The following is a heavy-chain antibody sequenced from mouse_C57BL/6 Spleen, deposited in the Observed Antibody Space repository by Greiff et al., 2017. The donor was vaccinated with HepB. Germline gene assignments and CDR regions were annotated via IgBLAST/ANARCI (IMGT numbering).Heavy chain of an antibody. V-gene: IGHV14-4*01. CDR2: IDPENGDT. CDR3: TERRFAY. CDR1: GFNIKDDY. Sequence: EVKLQESGAELVRPGASVKLSCTASGFNIKDDYMHWVKQRPEQGLEWIGWIDPENGDTEYASKFQGKATITADTSSNTAYLQLSSLTSEDTAVYYCTERRFAYWGQGTLVTVSA. J-gene: IGHJ3*01.